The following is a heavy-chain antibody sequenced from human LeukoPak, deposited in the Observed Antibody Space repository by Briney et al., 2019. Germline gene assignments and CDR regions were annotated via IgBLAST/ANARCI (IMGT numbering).Heavy chain of an antibody. CDR2: IYYSGTT. Sequence: SETLSLTCTVSGGSISSNYWTWIRQPPGKGLERVGYIYYSGTTNYNPSLKSRVTISVDTSKNQFSLKLTSVTAADTAVYYCARELRLVHWGQGTLVTVSS. CDR3: ARELRLVH. D-gene: IGHD2-8*02. J-gene: IGHJ4*02. V-gene: IGHV4-59*12. CDR1: GGSISSNY.